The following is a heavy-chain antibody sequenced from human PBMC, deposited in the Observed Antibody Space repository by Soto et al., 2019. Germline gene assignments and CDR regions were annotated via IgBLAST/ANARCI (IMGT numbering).Heavy chain of an antibody. V-gene: IGHV3-9*01. CDR3: VQAQNGDYGDVSFDY. Sequence: EVQLVESGGDLVQPGRSLRLSCAASGFSFDDYAMHWVRQGPGKGLEWVSGISWNSGKIAYADSVQGRFTISRDNTKSSLFLQMNSLRPEDTALYYCVQAQNGDYGDVSFDYWGQGTLVTVSS. J-gene: IGHJ4*02. D-gene: IGHD4-17*01. CDR2: ISWNSGKI. CDR1: GFSFDDYA.